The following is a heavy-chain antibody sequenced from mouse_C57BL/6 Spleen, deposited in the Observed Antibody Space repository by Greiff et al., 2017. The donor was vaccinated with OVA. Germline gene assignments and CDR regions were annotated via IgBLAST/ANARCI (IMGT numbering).Heavy chain of an antibody. CDR3: ARRGYDYGYAMDY. CDR2: ISSGGSYT. Sequence: EVMLVESGGDLVKPGGSLKLSCAASGFTFSSYGMSWVRQTPDKRLEWVATISSGGSYTYYPDSVKGRFTISRDNAKNTLYLQMSSLKSEDTAMDYCARRGYDYGYAMDYWGQGTSVTVSS. D-gene: IGHD2-4*01. J-gene: IGHJ4*01. V-gene: IGHV5-6*02. CDR1: GFTFSSYG.